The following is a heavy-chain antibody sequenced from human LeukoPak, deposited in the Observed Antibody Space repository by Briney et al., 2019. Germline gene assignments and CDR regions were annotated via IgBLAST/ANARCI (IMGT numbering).Heavy chain of an antibody. CDR3: ARASRWFGESGAFDI. J-gene: IGHJ3*02. CDR2: ISYDGSNK. V-gene: IGHV3-30*04. CDR1: GFTFSSYA. Sequence: GGSLRLSCAASGFTFSSYAMHWVRQAPGKGLEWVAFISYDGSNKYYADSVKGRFTISRDNSKNTLYLQMNSLRAEDTAVYYCARASRWFGESGAFDIWGQGTMVTVSS. D-gene: IGHD3-10*01.